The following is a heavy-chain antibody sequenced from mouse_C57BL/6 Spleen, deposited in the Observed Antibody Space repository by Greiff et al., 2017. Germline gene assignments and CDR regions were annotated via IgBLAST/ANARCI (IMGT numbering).Heavy chain of an antibody. J-gene: IGHJ4*01. Sequence: EVKLLESGGGLVQPGGSLSLSCAASGFTFTDYYMSWVRQPPGKALEWLGFIRNKANGYTTEYSASVKGRFTISRDNPQSILYLQMNALGAEDSATYYCARYYHRAMDDWGQGTSVTVSS. CDR1: GFTFTDYY. CDR3: ARYYHRAMDD. CDR2: IRNKANGYTT. V-gene: IGHV7-3*01.